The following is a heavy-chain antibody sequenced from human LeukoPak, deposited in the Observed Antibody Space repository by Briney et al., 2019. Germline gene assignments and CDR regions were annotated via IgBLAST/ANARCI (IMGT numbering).Heavy chain of an antibody. J-gene: IGHJ6*03. Sequence: SETLSLTCTVSGGSISSYYWSWIRQPPGKGLEWIGYIYYSGSTNYNPSLKSRVTISVDTSKNQFSLKLSSVTAADTAVYYCARGLGDFWSGWVYMDVWGKGTTVTVSS. D-gene: IGHD3-3*01. CDR3: ARGLGDFWSGWVYMDV. CDR2: IYYSGST. V-gene: IGHV4-59*12. CDR1: GGSISSYY.